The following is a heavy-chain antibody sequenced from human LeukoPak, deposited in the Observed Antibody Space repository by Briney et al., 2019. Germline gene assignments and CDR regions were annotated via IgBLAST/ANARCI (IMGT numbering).Heavy chain of an antibody. CDR3: ARDPDYYGSGDAFDI. V-gene: IGHV3-48*01. CDR1: GFTFSSYS. J-gene: IGHJ3*02. Sequence: QPGGSLRLSCAASGFTFSSYSMNWVRQAPGKGLEWVSYISSSSSTIYYADSVKGRFTISRDNAKNSLYLQMNSLRAEDTAVYCCARDPDYYGSGDAFDIWGQGTMVTVSS. CDR2: ISSSSSTI. D-gene: IGHD3-10*01.